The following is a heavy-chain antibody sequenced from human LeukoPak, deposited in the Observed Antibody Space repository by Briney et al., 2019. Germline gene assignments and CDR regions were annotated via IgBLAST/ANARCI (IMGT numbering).Heavy chain of an antibody. Sequence: KAGGSLRLSCAASGFTFSSYSMNWVRQAPGKGLEWVSSISSSSSYIYYADSVKGRFTISRDNAKNSLYLQMNSLRAEDTAVYYCAGDPLTGGVAATITHTFDYWGQGTLVTVSS. V-gene: IGHV3-21*01. J-gene: IGHJ4*02. CDR2: ISSSSSYI. CDR3: AGDPLTGGVAATITHTFDY. CDR1: GFTFSSYS. D-gene: IGHD2-15*01.